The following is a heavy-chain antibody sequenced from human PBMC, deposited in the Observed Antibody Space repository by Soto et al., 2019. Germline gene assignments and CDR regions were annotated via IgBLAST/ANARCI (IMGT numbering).Heavy chain of an antibody. Sequence: GGSLRLSCAASGFTFNNYGMHWVRQAPGKGLQWVAIIWYDGSEKYYADSVKGRFTISRDNSKNTLYLQMNSLRAEDTAVYYCAKDRAYYYDSSGRDFDPWGQGTLVTVSS. D-gene: IGHD3-22*01. CDR1: GFTFNNYG. CDR3: AKDRAYYYDSSGRDFDP. J-gene: IGHJ5*02. V-gene: IGHV3-33*06. CDR2: IWYDGSEK.